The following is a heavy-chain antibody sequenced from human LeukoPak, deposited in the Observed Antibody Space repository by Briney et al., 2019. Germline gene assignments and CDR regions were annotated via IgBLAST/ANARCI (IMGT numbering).Heavy chain of an antibody. D-gene: IGHD5-24*01. CDR1: GGSISSGSYY. CDR3: ATTLEMATTRQDY. J-gene: IGHJ4*02. V-gene: IGHV4-61*02. CDR2: IYTSGST. Sequence: SQTLSLTCTVSGGSISSGSYYWSWIRPPAGKGLEWIGRIYTSGSTNYNPSLKSRVTISVDTSKNQFSLKLSSVTAADTAVYYCATTLEMATTRQDYWGQGTLVTVSS.